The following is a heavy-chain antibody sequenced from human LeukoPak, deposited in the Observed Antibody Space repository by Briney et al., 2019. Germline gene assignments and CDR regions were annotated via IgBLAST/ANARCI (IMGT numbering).Heavy chain of an antibody. CDR1: GFTVSSNY. CDR2: ISGGGAST. Sequence: GGSLRLSCAASGFTVSSNYMSWVRQAPGKGLEWVSGISGGGASTFYADSVKGRFTISRDNSKNTLYLQMNSLRAEDTAVYFCAKGGVVVAWYYFDYWGQGTLVTVSS. V-gene: IGHV3-23*01. J-gene: IGHJ4*02. CDR3: AKGGVVVAWYYFDY. D-gene: IGHD2-15*01.